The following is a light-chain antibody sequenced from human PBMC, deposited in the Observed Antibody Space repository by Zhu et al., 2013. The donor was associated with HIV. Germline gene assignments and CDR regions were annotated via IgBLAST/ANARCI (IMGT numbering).Light chain of an antibody. V-gene: IGLV1-47*01. CDR1: SSNIGNNF. CDR3: AAWDDSLSGYV. Sequence: QSVVTQPPSTSGTPGQGVTISCSGSSSNIGNNFVCWYQHLPGRAPKLLIHSNTQRPSGVPDRFSASKSGTSASLAISGLRSEDESDYYCAAWDDSLSGYVFGTGTKVTVL. J-gene: IGLJ1*01. CDR2: SNT.